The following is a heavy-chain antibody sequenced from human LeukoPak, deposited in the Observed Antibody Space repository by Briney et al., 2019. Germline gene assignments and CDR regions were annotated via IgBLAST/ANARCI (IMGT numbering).Heavy chain of an antibody. Sequence: SETLSLTCTVSGGSISSGSYYWGWIRQPAGKGLEWIGRIYTSGSTNYNPSLKSRITISVDTSKNQFSLKLSSVTATDTAVYYCARGLPVWGNNAFDIWGQGTMVTVSS. J-gene: IGHJ3*02. CDR3: ARGLPVWGNNAFDI. D-gene: IGHD3-16*01. CDR2: IYTSGST. CDR1: GGSISSGSYY. V-gene: IGHV4-61*02.